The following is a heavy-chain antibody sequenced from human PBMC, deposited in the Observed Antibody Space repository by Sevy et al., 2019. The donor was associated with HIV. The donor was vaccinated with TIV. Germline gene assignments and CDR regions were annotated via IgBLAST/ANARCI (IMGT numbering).Heavy chain of an antibody. CDR2: ISSNGGST. V-gene: IGHV3-64D*06. J-gene: IGHJ3*02. CDR3: VKGYYYDSSGYNLWAFDI. CDR1: GFTFSSYA. D-gene: IGHD3-22*01. Sequence: GGSLRLSCSASGFTFSSYAMHWVRQAPGKGLEYVSAISSNGGSTYYADSVKGRFTISRDNSKNTLYLQMSSLRAEDTAVYYCVKGYYYDSSGYNLWAFDIWGQGTMVNVSS.